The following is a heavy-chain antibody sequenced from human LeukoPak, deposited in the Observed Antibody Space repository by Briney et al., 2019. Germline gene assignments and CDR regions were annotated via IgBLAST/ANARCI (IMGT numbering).Heavy chain of an antibody. J-gene: IGHJ4*02. D-gene: IGHD3-10*01. V-gene: IGHV1-46*01. CDR2: INPGSGFT. Sequence: GASVKVSCKTSANTFTSDYYIYWVRQAPQQRLERMGVINPGSGFTSNAARFRGRVTLTRDMSTTTVYMDLNTLRSEDTAVYYCTRSSVGSGSYILNWGQGTLVTVSS. CDR1: ANTFTSDY. CDR3: TRSSVGSGSYILN.